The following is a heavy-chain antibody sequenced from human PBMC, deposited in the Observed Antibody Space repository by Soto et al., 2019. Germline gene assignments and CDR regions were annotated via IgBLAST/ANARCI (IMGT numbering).Heavy chain of an antibody. V-gene: IGHV4-30-4*01. CDR2: IYKNGNT. J-gene: IGHJ4*02. CDR3: ARAQTGTALFDY. CDR1: GGSISSGDYY. Sequence: SETLSLTCTVSGGSISSGDYYWSRIRQPPGEGLEWIGYIYKNGNTYYNASLKSRATISVDTSKNQFSLKLRSVTAADTAVFYCARAQTGTALFDYWGQGTLVTVSS. D-gene: IGHD1-1*01.